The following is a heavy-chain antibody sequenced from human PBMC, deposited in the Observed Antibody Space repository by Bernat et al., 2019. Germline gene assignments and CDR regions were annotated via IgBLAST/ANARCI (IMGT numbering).Heavy chain of an antibody. CDR1: GYTFTSYG. D-gene: IGHD6-19*01. V-gene: IGHV1-18*01. CDR3: AREVRPTLGAGKWIYGMDV. CDR2: ISAYNGNT. J-gene: IGHJ6*02. Sequence: QVQLVQSGAEVKKPGASVKVSCKASGYTFTSYGTSWVRQAPGQGLEWMGWISAYNGNTNYAQKLQGRVTMTTDTSTSTAYMELRSLRSDDTAVYYCAREVRPTLGAGKWIYGMDVWGQGTTVTVSS.